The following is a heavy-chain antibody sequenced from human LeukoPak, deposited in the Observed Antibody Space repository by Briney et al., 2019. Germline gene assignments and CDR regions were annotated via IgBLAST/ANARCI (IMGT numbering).Heavy chain of an antibody. Sequence: PGGSLRLSCAASGFTFSSYGMHWVRQAPGKGLEWVAVISYDGSNKYYADSVKGRLTISRDNSKNTLYLQMNSLRAEDTAVYYCATGLGSTSPQFDYWGQGTLVTVSS. CDR2: ISYDGSNK. CDR1: GFTFSSYG. D-gene: IGHD2-2*01. J-gene: IGHJ4*02. V-gene: IGHV3-30*03. CDR3: ATGLGSTSPQFDY.